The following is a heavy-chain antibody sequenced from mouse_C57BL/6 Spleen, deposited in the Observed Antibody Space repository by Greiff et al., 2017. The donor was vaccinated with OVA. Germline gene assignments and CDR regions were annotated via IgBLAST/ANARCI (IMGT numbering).Heavy chain of an antibody. D-gene: IGHD6-1*01. Sequence: QVQLKQSGPGLVQPSQSLSITCTVSGFSLTSYGVHWVRQSPGKGLAWLGVIWSGGSTDYTAAFISRLSISKDNSKSQDFYKMNSLQADDTAVYYCARNAGSYWYFDVWGTGTTVTVSS. CDR2: IWSGGST. CDR3: ARNAGSYWYFDV. J-gene: IGHJ1*03. CDR1: GFSLTSYG. V-gene: IGHV2-2*01.